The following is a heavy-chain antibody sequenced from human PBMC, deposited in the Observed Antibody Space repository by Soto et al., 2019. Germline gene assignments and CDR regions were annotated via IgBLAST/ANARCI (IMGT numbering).Heavy chain of an antibody. V-gene: IGHV5-51*01. Sequence: GESLKISCGVSGYSFTNHWIAWVRQMPGKGLEWMGFIYPGDSDTKYSPSFQGQVTISADKSIRTAYLQWSSLKASDIAMYFWARINYHGSESYNTEYYFDYWGQGTSVTVSS. J-gene: IGHJ4*02. CDR3: ARINYHGSESYNTEYYFDY. CDR1: GYSFTNHW. D-gene: IGHD3-10*01. CDR2: IYPGDSDT.